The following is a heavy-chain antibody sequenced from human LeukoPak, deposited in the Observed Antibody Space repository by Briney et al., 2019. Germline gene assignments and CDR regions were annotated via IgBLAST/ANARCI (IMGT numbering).Heavy chain of an antibody. D-gene: IGHD4-17*01. J-gene: IGHJ3*02. CDR1: GYTFTSYY. Sequence: ASVKVSCKASGYTFTSYYMHWVRQAPGQGLEWMGIINPSGGSTSYAQKFQGRVTMTRDMSTSTVYMELSSLRSEDTAVYYCARADGRYRLRRHDAFEIWGQGTMVTVSS. CDR3: ARADGRYRLRRHDAFEI. CDR2: INPSGGST. V-gene: IGHV1-46*01.